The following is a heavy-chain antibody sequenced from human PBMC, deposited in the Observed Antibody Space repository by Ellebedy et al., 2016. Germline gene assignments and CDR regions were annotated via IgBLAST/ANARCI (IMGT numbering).Heavy chain of an antibody. CDR3: AKAIAVAVSDGMDV. Sequence: GGSLRLSXAASGFTFSSYAMSWVRQAPGKGLEWVSAISGSGGSTYYADSVKGRFTISRDNSKNTLYLQMNSLRAEDTAVYYCAKAIAVAVSDGMDVWGQGTTVTVSS. J-gene: IGHJ6*02. D-gene: IGHD6-19*01. CDR2: ISGSGGST. V-gene: IGHV3-23*01. CDR1: GFTFSSYA.